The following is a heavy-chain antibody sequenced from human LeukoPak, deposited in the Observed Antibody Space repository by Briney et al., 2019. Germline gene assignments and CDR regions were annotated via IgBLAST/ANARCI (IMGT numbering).Heavy chain of an antibody. D-gene: IGHD4-23*01. V-gene: IGHV3-30*04. CDR1: GFTFSSYA. J-gene: IGHJ4*02. CDR2: ISYDGSNK. CDR3: ARDYGGALDY. Sequence: GGSLRLSCAASGFTFSSYAVHWIRQAPGKGLEWVAVISYDGSNKYYADSVKGRFTIYRDNSKNTMYLQMDSLRAEDTAVYYCARDYGGALDYWGQGTLVTVSS.